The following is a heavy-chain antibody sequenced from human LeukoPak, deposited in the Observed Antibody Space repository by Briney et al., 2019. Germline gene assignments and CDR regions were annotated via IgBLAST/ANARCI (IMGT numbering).Heavy chain of an antibody. J-gene: IGHJ4*02. Sequence: SETLSLTCTVSGGSINSYYWSWIRHPPGEGREWIGYIYSSSNTNYNPCLKSRVTISVDTSKNQFSLKLNSVTAADTAMYYCARASQWLGHFDYWGQGTLVTVSS. CDR2: IYSSSNT. CDR1: GGSINSYY. V-gene: IGHV4-59*01. D-gene: IGHD6-19*01. CDR3: ARASQWLGHFDY.